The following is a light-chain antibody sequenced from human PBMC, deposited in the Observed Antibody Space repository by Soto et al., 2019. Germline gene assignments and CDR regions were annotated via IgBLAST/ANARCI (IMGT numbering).Light chain of an antibody. CDR1: QSFSSN. J-gene: IGKJ4*01. V-gene: IGKV3-15*01. Sequence: EIVMTQSPATLSVSPGERATLSCRASQSFSSNLAWYQQKPGQAPRHLIYGASTRAIGIPARFSGSGSGTEFTLTISSLQSEDFAVYYCQQYNNWPLTFGGGTKVEIK. CDR3: QQYNNWPLT. CDR2: GAS.